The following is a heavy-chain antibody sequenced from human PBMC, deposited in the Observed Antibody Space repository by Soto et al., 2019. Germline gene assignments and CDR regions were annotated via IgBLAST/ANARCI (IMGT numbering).Heavy chain of an antibody. Sequence: ASVKVFCNASGVTLTDYYRNWVRQAPGQGLEWMGWIDPKSGGTNYAHKFQGWVTLTSDTSTGTAYLELSRVRSGDTALYYCARDRCSPGACHSIFSLDIWG. D-gene: IGHD2-15*01. CDR1: GVTLTDYY. V-gene: IGHV1-2*04. CDR3: ARDRCSPGACHSIFSLDI. CDR2: IDPKSGGT. J-gene: IGHJ3*02.